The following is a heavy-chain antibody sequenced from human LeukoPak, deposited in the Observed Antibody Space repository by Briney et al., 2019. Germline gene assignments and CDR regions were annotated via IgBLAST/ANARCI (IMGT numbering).Heavy chain of an antibody. CDR2: IIPIFGTA. D-gene: IGHD2-2*01. CDR3: ARDRGPGYCSSTSCWSGLDY. V-gene: IGHV1-69*05. Sequence: SVKVSCKASGGTFSSYAISWVRQAPGQGLEWMGGIIPIFGTANYAQKFQGRVTITTDESTSTAYMELSSLRSEDTAVYYCARDRGPGYCSSTSCWSGLDYWGQGTLVTVSS. J-gene: IGHJ4*02. CDR1: GGTFSSYA.